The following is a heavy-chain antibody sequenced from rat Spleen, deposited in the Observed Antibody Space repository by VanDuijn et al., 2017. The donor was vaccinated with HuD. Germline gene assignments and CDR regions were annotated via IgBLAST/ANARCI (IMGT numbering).Heavy chain of an antibody. Sequence: EVQLVESGGGLVQPGRSMKLSCAASGLSFSNYDMDWVRQAPTKGLAWVASISYDGTATYYLDSVKGRFPPSSDNAKSTLYLQMGSMGSEDTATYSCTTYSDYATSPFASWGRGALVTVSSAETTAPSVSVPPYSESYYPGGFDYWGQGVMVTVSS. CDR2: ISYDGTAT. J-gene: IGHJ2*01. CDR1: GLSFSNYD. CDR3: TTYSDYATSPFASWGRGALVTVSSAETTAPSVSVPPYSESYYPGGFDY. D-gene: IGHD1-11*01. V-gene: IGHV5-20*01.